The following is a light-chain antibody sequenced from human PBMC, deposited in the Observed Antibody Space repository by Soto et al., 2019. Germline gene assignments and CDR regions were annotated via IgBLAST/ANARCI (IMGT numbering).Light chain of an antibody. CDR1: QSVSSSY. Sequence: EIVLTQSPATLSLSPGERATLSCRASQSVSSSYLAWYQQKPGQAPRLLIYGASSRVTGIPDRFSGSGSGTEFTLTISSLQPDDFATYFCHQYGTYSFGQGTKVDI. J-gene: IGKJ1*01. CDR3: HQYGTYS. V-gene: IGKV3-20*01. CDR2: GAS.